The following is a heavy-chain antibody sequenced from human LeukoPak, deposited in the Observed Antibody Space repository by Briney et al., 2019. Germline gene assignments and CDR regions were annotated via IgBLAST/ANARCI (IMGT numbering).Heavy chain of an antibody. V-gene: IGHV3-21*04. CDR1: GFNFNTYT. J-gene: IGHJ4*02. CDR2: ITSRSDYI. CDR3: AKYLLRFLEWLVGCPDY. D-gene: IGHD3-3*01. Sequence: GGSLRLSCAASGFNFNTYTMNWVRQGPGMGLEWVSSITSRSDYIYYGDSVKGRFTISRDNARDSLYLEMNSLRPEDTAVYYCAKYLLRFLEWLVGCPDYWGQGTLVTVSS.